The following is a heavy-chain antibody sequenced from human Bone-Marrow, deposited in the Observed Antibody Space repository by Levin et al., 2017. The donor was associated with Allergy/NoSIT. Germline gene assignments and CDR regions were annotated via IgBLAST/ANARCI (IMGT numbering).Heavy chain of an antibody. CDR1: GFTFSSYA. V-gene: IGHV3-30-3*01. D-gene: IGHD6-19*01. Sequence: GESLKISCAASGFTFSSYAMHWVRQAPGKGLEWVAVISYDGSNKYYADSVKGRFTISRDNSKNTLYLQMNSLRAEDTAVYYCARDRNRGAVAAHALDYWGQGTLVTVSS. J-gene: IGHJ4*02. CDR2: ISYDGSNK. CDR3: ARDRNRGAVAAHALDY.